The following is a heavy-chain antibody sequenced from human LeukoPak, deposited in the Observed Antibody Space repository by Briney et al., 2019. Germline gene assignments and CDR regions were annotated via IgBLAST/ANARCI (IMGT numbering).Heavy chain of an antibody. J-gene: IGHJ3*02. V-gene: IGHV4-59*01. CDR2: IYYSATT. Sequence: SETLSLTCTVSGGSISSYYWSWIRQPPGKGLEWIGYIYYSATTNYNPSLKGRVTISVDTSENQFSLKLNSVTAADTAVYYCARVYYAFDIWGQGAMVTVSS. CDR3: ARVYYAFDI. CDR1: GGSISSYY. D-gene: IGHD3-3*01.